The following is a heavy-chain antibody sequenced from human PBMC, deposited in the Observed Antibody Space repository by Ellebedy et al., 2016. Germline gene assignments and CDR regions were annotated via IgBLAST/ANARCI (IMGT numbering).Heavy chain of an antibody. Sequence: ASVKVSCKASGYTFTSYYMHWVRQAPGQGLEWMGIINPSGGSTSYAQKFQGRVTMTRDTSTSTVYMELSSLRSEDTAVYYCARTEFHYYDSSGYNPFFVLGPGSYGMDVWGQGTTVTVSS. CDR1: GYTFTSYY. V-gene: IGHV1-46*01. J-gene: IGHJ6*02. CDR2: INPSGGST. D-gene: IGHD3-22*01. CDR3: ARTEFHYYDSSGYNPFFVLGPGSYGMDV.